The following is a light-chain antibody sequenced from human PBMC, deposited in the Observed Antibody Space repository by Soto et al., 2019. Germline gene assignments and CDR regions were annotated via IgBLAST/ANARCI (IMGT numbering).Light chain of an antibody. V-gene: IGLV2-8*01. CDR1: SYDVGGYNF. CDR2: EVT. CDR3: SSFAGSNNVV. J-gene: IGLJ2*01. Sequence: QSALTQPPSASGSPGQSVTISCTGTSYDVGGYNFVSWYQQHPGKAPKLMIYEVTKRPSGVPDRFSGSKSGNTASLTVSGLQAEAEADYYCSSFAGSNNVVFGGGTKLTVL.